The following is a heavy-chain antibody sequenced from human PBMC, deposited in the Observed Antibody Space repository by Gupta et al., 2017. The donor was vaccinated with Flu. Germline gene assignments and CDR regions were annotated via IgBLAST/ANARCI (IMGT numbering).Heavy chain of an antibody. Sequence: EVQMEESGGGFVQPRGSLRLSCEASGFPMSRYWISWARQAPGKGMEWVANINQDASEKYYGDSVKGRFSISRDNAKNSHYLQMNNLRAEDTDVYYCARDSGRFYIDYWGQGTLVTVSS. V-gene: IGHV3-7*01. CDR1: GFPMSRYW. J-gene: IGHJ4*02. D-gene: IGHD1-26*01. CDR3: ARDSGRFYIDY. CDR2: INQDASEK.